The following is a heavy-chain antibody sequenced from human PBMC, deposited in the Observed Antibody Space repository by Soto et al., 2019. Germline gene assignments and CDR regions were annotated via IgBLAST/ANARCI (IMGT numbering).Heavy chain of an antibody. CDR3: ASHIEARPIYYYGMDV. CDR2: IIPIFGTA. J-gene: IGHJ6*02. V-gene: IGHV1-69*13. CDR1: GGTFSSYA. D-gene: IGHD6-6*01. Sequence: ASVKVSCKASGGTFSSYAISWVRQAPGQGLEWMGGIIPIFGTANYAQKFQGRVTITADESTSTAYMELSSLRSEDTAVYYCASHIEARPIYYYGMDVWGQGTTVTVSS.